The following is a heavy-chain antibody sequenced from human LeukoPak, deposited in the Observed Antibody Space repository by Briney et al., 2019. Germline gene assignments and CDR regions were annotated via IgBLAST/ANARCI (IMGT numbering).Heavy chain of an antibody. CDR2: ISYDGSNK. V-gene: IGHV3-30-3*01. CDR3: ARAEYDRSSSIYYYYGMDI. D-gene: IGHD3-22*01. J-gene: IGHJ6*02. Sequence: GGSLRLSCAASGFTFSSYSMHWVRQAPGKGLEWVAVISYDGSNKYNADSVKGRFTISRDNSKNTLYLQMNSLRREDTAEYYCARAEYDRSSSIYYYYGMDIWGQGTTVTVSS. CDR1: GFTFSSYS.